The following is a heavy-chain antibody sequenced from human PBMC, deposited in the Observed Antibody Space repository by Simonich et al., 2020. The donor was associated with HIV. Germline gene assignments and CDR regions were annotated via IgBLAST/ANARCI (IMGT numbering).Heavy chain of an antibody. J-gene: IGHJ1*01. Sequence: EVQLLESGGGLVQPGGSLRLSCAASGFTFSSYAMSWVRQAPGKVLEWGSAISGSGGSTYYEDSVKGRFTISRDNSKNTLYLQMNSLRAEDTAVYYCAKGSIAAAGTGEYFQHWGQGTLVTVSS. CDR3: AKGSIAAAGTGEYFQH. V-gene: IGHV3-23*01. CDR1: GFTFSSYA. D-gene: IGHD6-13*01. CDR2: ISGSGGST.